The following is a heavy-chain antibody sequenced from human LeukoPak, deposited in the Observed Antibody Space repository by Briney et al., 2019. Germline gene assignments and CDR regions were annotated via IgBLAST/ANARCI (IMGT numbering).Heavy chain of an antibody. D-gene: IGHD3-9*01. V-gene: IGHV1-69*06. Sequence: SVKVSCKASGGTFISYAISWVRQAPGQGLEWMGGIIPIFGTANYAQKFQGRVTITADKSTSTAYMELSSLRSEDTAVYYCARVDILTGYYHFDYWGQGTLVTVSS. CDR3: ARVDILTGYYHFDY. J-gene: IGHJ4*02. CDR1: GGTFISYA. CDR2: IIPIFGTA.